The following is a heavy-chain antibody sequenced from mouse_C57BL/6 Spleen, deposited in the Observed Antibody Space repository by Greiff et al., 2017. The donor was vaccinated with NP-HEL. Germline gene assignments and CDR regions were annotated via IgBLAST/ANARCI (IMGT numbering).Heavy chain of an antibody. V-gene: IGHV1-39*01. Sequence: LVESGPELVKPGASVKISCKASGYSFTDYYMNWVKQSNGKSLEWIGVINPNYGTTSYNQKFKGKATLTVDQSSSTAYMQLNSLTSEDLAIYYCARGYDYYWFADWGQGTLVTVAA. CDR3: ARGYDYYWFAD. J-gene: IGHJ3*01. D-gene: IGHD2-4*01. CDR1: GYSFTDYY. CDR2: INPNYGTT.